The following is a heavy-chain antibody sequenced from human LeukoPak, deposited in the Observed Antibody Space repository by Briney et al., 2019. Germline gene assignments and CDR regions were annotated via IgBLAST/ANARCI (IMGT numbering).Heavy chain of an antibody. D-gene: IGHD4-23*01. CDR3: AKDTRGYGGNPLDY. V-gene: IGHV3-30*18. CDR1: GFTFSSYG. J-gene: IGHJ4*02. Sequence: PGRSLRLSCAASGFTFSSYGMHWVRQAPGKGLEWVAVISYDGSNKYYADSVKGRFTISRDNSKNTLYLQMNSLRAEDTAVYYCAKDTRGYGGNPLDYWGQGTLVTVSS. CDR2: ISYDGSNK.